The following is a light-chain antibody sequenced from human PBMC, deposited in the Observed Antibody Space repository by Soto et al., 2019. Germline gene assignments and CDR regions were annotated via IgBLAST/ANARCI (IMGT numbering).Light chain of an antibody. CDR1: QSVSRN. J-gene: IGKJ1*01. Sequence: EIVMTQSPATLSVSPGERATLSCRASQSVSRNLAWYQQKPGQAPRLLIYGASTRATGIPARFSGSGSGTEFTLTISSLQSEDFAVYYCQQYNNWTFGQGTKVDNK. CDR3: QQYNNWT. CDR2: GAS. V-gene: IGKV3-15*01.